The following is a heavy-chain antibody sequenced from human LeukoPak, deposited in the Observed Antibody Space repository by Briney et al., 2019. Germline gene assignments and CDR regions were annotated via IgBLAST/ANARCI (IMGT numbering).Heavy chain of an antibody. CDR3: ARDSLGYCSSTSCSDAFDI. CDR1: GFTFSSYG. V-gene: IGHV3-33*01. CDR2: IWYDGSNK. Sequence: GGSLRLSCAASGFTFSSYGMHWVRQAPGKGLEWVAVIWYDGSNKYYADSVKGRFTISRDNSKNTLYLQMNSLRAEDTAVYYCARDSLGYCSSTSCSDAFDIWGQGIMVTVSS. D-gene: IGHD2-2*01. J-gene: IGHJ3*02.